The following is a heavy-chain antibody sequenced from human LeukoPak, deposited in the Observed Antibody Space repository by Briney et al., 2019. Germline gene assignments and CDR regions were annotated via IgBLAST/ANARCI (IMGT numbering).Heavy chain of an antibody. CDR3: ARGNYDFAYDP. Sequence: PGGSLRLSCAASGFILSDFDMNWVRQAPGKGLEGVSYFSTSGSYIHYADSVKGRFTISRDDAKNSLYLQLDSLTVEDTAVYFCARGNYDFAYDPWGQGTLVTVSS. CDR1: GFILSDFD. CDR2: FSTSGSYI. D-gene: IGHD3-3*01. V-gene: IGHV3-21*01. J-gene: IGHJ5*02.